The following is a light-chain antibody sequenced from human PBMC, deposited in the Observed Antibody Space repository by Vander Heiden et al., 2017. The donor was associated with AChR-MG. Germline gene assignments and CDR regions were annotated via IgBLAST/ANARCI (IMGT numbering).Light chain of an antibody. CDR3: QPDGTSPRT. CDR2: GAS. J-gene: IGKJ4*01. V-gene: IGKV3-20*01. Sequence: EIVLTQSPGTLSLSPGERATLSCRASQSVSSNYLAWYQQKPGQAPRLLIYGASSRATGIPDRFSGSGSGTDFTLTISRLEPEDFAVYYCQPDGTSPRTFGGGTKVEIK. CDR1: QSVSSNY.